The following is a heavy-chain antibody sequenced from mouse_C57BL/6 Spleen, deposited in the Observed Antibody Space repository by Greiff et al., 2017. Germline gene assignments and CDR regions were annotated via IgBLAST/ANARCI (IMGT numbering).Heavy chain of an antibody. D-gene: IGHD1-1*01. CDR2: IDPEDGET. J-gene: IGHJ3*01. CDR3: ARGYYGSSPWFAY. Sequence: EVQRVESGAELVKPGASVKLSCTASGFNIKDYYMHWVQQRTEQGLEWIGRIDPEDGETKYAPKFQGKATISADTSSNTAYLQLSSLTSEDTAVYYCARGYYGSSPWFAYWGQGTLVTVSA. V-gene: IGHV14-2*01. CDR1: GFNIKDYY.